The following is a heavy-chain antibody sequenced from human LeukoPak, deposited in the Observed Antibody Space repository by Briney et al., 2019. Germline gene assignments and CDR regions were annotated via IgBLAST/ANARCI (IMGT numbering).Heavy chain of an antibody. D-gene: IGHD1-7*01. CDR1: GFTFSGFS. J-gene: IGHJ5*02. Sequence: GGSLRLSCAGSGFTFSGFSMHLVRQTPGGGLEYVSAINGAGDRTYYADSVKGRFSISRDNSKNTLYLQMGNLRSEDMALYFCARIGMENFYDLWGQGTLVTVSA. CDR3: ARIGMENFYDL. CDR2: INGAGDRT. V-gene: IGHV3-64*02.